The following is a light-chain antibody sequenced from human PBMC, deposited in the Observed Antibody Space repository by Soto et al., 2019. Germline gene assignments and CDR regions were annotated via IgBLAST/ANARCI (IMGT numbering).Light chain of an antibody. CDR1: QSISSY. CDR2: AAS. Sequence: IQMTQSASSLSASVVYRVTIPSRASQSISSYLNWYQQKPGKAPNLLIYAASSLQSGVPSRFSGSGSGTDFTLTISSLQPEDFATYYCQQSYSTQITFGQGTRLEIK. CDR3: QQSYSTQIT. J-gene: IGKJ5*01. V-gene: IGKV1-39*01.